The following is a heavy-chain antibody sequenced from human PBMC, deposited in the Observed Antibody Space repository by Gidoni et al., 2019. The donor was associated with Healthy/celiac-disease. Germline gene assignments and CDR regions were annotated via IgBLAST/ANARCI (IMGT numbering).Heavy chain of an antibody. Sequence: STNYNPSLKSRVTMSVDTSKNQFSLKLSSVTAADTAVYYCARHIFSSGEYYFDYWGQGTLVTVSS. CDR2: ST. CDR3: ARHIFSSGEYYFDY. V-gene: IGHV4-4*07. D-gene: IGHD3-10*01. J-gene: IGHJ4*02.